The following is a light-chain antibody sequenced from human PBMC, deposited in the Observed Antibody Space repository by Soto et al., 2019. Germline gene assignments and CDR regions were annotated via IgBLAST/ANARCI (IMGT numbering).Light chain of an antibody. CDR1: QSVSNNY. Sequence: EIVLTQSPGTLSLSPGERATLSCRASQSVSNNYLAWYQQKPGQAPRLLIYGASNRATGIPDRFSGSGSGKDFNLNISRLEPEDFAVYYCQQYGSSGTFGQGTKVDIK. CDR3: QQYGSSGT. V-gene: IGKV3-20*01. CDR2: GAS. J-gene: IGKJ1*01.